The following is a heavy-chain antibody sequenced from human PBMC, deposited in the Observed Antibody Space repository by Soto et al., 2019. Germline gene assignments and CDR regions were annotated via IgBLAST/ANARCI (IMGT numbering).Heavy chain of an antibody. V-gene: IGHV4-30-2*01. Sequence: SEALSLTCAGSGCSIRIVCYSWSWIRHPPGKGLEWIGYIYHSGSTYYNPSLKSRVTISVDRSKNQFSLKLSSVTAADTAVYYCARVLLWFGEFPGPLDYWGQGTLVTVSS. J-gene: IGHJ4*02. CDR2: IYHSGST. D-gene: IGHD3-10*01. CDR1: GCSIRIVCYS. CDR3: ARVLLWFGEFPGPLDY.